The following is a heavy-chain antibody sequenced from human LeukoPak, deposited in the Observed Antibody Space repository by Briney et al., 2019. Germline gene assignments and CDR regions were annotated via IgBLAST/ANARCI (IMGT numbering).Heavy chain of an antibody. CDR3: ATDGRSSGWYGFDY. D-gene: IGHD6-19*01. CDR2: IKSKTGGGTT. Sequence: GGSLRLSCAASGFTFSDAWMSWVRQAPGKGLEWVGRIKSKTGGGTTDYAAPVKGRFSISRDDSKNTLYLQMNSLRAEDTAVYYCATDGRSSGWYGFDYWGQGILVTVSS. J-gene: IGHJ4*02. CDR1: GFTFSDAW. V-gene: IGHV3-15*01.